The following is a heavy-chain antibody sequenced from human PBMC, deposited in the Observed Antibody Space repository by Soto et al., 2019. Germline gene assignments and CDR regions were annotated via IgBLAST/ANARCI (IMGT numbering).Heavy chain of an antibody. D-gene: IGHD1-20*01. Sequence: VLLVQSGAEVKQPGSSVKVSCKASGGTISTYAITWVRQAPGQGLEWVGGIIPIFRTPNYAQNLQGRVTITADESTSTAYMELSNLCSEGTVVYYCARGDGDNNAFDIWGQGTVVTVSS. J-gene: IGHJ3*02. V-gene: IGHV1-69*12. CDR1: GGTISTYA. CDR2: IIPIFRTP. CDR3: ARGDGDNNAFDI.